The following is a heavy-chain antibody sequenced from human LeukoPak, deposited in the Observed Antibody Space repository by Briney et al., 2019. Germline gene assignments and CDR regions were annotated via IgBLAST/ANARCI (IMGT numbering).Heavy chain of an antibody. CDR2: VYISGST. Sequence: GGSLRLSCAASGFTVSSNYMTWFRQAPGKGLEWVSVVYISGSTYYADSVKGRFTISRDNSNNTLYLQMNSLRAEDTAVYYCARGYRSQSSRGSYYFESIDYWGQGTLVAVSS. V-gene: IGHV3-66*01. D-gene: IGHD1-26*01. J-gene: IGHJ4*02. CDR3: ARGYRSQSSRGSYYFESIDY. CDR1: GFTVSSNY.